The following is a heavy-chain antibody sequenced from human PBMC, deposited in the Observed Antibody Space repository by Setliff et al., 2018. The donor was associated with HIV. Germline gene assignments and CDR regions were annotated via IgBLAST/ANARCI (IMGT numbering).Heavy chain of an antibody. V-gene: IGHV3-48*01. D-gene: IGHD3-10*01. Sequence: GGSLRLSCAAPGFTFSIHAMSWVRQATGKGREWVAYITADSKVISYAESVKGRFTISRDNAKNSVYLQVNSLRAEDTAVYYCARDFPPKPMVRGVIDDYFDYWGQGTLVTVSS. CDR2: ITADSKVI. J-gene: IGHJ4*02. CDR3: ARDFPPKPMVRGVIDDYFDY. CDR1: GFTFSIHA.